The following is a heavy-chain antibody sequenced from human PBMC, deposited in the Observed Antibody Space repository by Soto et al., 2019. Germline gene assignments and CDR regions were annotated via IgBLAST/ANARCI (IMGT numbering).Heavy chain of an antibody. J-gene: IGHJ4*02. Sequence: GGSLRLSCAASGFTFDDYAMHWVRQAPGKGLEWVSGISWNSGSIGYADSVKGRFTISRDNAKNSLYLQMNSLRAEDTALYYCAKVPNPGIAVAGTNYFDYWGQGTLVTVSS. D-gene: IGHD6-19*01. CDR3: AKVPNPGIAVAGTNYFDY. CDR1: GFTFDDYA. CDR2: ISWNSGSI. V-gene: IGHV3-9*01.